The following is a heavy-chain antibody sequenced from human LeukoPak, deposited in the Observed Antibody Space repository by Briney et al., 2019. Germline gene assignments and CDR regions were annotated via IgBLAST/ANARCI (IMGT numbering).Heavy chain of an antibody. V-gene: IGHV4-61*08. CDR3: ARGRAAGKAPIL. CDR1: GGSISSGGYY. CDR2: IYYSGST. D-gene: IGHD6-13*01. Sequence: PSQTLSLTCTVSGGSISSGGYYWSWIRQPPGKGLEWIGYIYYSGSTNYNPSLKSRVTISVDTSKNQFSLKLSSVTAADTAVYYCARGRAAGKAPILWGQGTLVTVSS. J-gene: IGHJ4*02.